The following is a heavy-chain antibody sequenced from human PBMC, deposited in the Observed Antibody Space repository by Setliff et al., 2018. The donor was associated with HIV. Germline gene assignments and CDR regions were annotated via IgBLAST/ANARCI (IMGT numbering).Heavy chain of an antibody. J-gene: IGHJ6*03. V-gene: IGHV5-51*01. CDR2: IFPGDSET. Sequence: GESLKISCKDSGYSFPNDWIGRVRQMPGKGLEWVATIFPGDSETRYSPSFEGQVTISADRSINTVYLQWSSLRASDTAIYYCTRHPLRPGIAGYFYFVDVWGTGTTVTVSS. CDR3: TRHPLRPGIAGYFYFVDV. D-gene: IGHD3-9*01. CDR1: GYSFPNDW.